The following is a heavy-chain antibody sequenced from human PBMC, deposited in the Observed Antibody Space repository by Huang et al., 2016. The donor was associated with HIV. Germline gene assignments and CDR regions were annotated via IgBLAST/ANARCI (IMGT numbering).Heavy chain of an antibody. J-gene: IGHJ4*02. V-gene: IGHV3-30*02. CDR1: EFNFHVYV. D-gene: IGHD5-12*01. Sequence: QRGGSLRLSCAASEFNFHVYVMHWLRQAPVKGLEWVAFVRFDGSNQYYIDSVKGRFTISRDNSKKMLFLEMDNLRPEDTAVYFCARDSRWGIVATTLSYFDYWGQGTLVTVSS. CDR2: VRFDGSNQ. CDR3: ARDSRWGIVATTLSYFDY.